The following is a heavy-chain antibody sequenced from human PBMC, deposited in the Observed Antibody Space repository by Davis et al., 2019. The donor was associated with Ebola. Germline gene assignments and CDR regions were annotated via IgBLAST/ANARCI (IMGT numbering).Heavy chain of an antibody. CDR1: GGTFSSYA. D-gene: IGHD2-15*01. Sequence: SVKVSCKASGGTFSSYAISWVRQAPGQGLEWLGGIIPIFGTANYAQKFQGRVTITADKSTSTAYMELSSLRSDDTAVYYCARGSCSGGSCYSPDYWGQGTLVTVSS. V-gene: IGHV1-69*06. CDR3: ARGSCSGGSCYSPDY. J-gene: IGHJ4*02. CDR2: IIPIFGTA.